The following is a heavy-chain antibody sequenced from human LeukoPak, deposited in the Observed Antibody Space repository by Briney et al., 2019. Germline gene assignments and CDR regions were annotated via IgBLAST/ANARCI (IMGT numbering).Heavy chain of an antibody. J-gene: IGHJ4*02. Sequence: GGSLRLSCAASGFTVSSNYISWVRQAPGKGLKWVSVIYSGGSTYYADSVKGRFTISRDNSKNTLYLQMNSLRAEDTAVYYCARAPPDFWSGYPFDYWGQGTLVTVSS. D-gene: IGHD3-3*01. V-gene: IGHV3-53*01. CDR1: GFTVSSNY. CDR2: IYSGGST. CDR3: ARAPPDFWSGYPFDY.